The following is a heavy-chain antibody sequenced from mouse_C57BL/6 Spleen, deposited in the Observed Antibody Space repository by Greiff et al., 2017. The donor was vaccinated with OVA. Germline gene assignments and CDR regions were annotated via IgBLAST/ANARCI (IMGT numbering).Heavy chain of an antibody. CDR3: ARLDYSNYWYFDV. CDR1: GYTFTSYW. J-gene: IGHJ1*03. Sequence: QVQLQQPGAELVRPGSSVKLSCKASGYTFTSYWMHWVKQRPIQGLEWIGNIDPSDSETHYNQKFKDKATLTVDKSSSTAYMQLSSLTSEDSAAYYCARLDYSNYWYFDVWGTGTTVTVSS. CDR2: IDPSDSET. D-gene: IGHD2-5*01. V-gene: IGHV1-52*01.